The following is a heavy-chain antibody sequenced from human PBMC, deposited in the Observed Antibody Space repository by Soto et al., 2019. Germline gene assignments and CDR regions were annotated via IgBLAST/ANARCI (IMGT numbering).Heavy chain of an antibody. CDR3: ARDPGFLVVPADYYYYGMDV. V-gene: IGHV3-33*01. Sequence: QVQLVESGGGVVQPGRSLRLSCAASGFTFSSYGMHWVRQAPGKGLEWVAVIWYDGSNKYYADSVKGRFTISRDNSXXTXYXXMNSLRAEDTAVYYCARDPGFLVVPADYYYYGMDVWGQGTTVTVSS. CDR1: GFTFSSYG. CDR2: IWYDGSNK. J-gene: IGHJ6*02. D-gene: IGHD2-2*01.